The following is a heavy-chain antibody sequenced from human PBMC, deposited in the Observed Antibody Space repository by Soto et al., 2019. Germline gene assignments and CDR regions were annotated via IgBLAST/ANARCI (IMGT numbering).Heavy chain of an antibody. CDR1: GFTFDDYA. V-gene: IGHV3-9*01. CDR3: AKAHMWGGTEWETSFDS. D-gene: IGHD1-26*01. CDR2: ISWNSGSI. Sequence: EMQLVESGGGLVQPGRSLRLSCAASGFTFDDYAMHWVRQAPGKGLEWVSGISWNSGSIGYADTVKGRFTISRDNAKTSLYLQMNSLRPEETALYFCAKAHMWGGTEWETSFDSWGQGTLVTVSS. J-gene: IGHJ4*02.